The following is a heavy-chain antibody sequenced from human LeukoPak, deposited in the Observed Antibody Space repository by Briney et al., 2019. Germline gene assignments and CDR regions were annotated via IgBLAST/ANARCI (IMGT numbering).Heavy chain of an antibody. D-gene: IGHD6-19*01. CDR3: AREAAGRSEDDY. J-gene: IGHJ4*02. V-gene: IGHV3-48*03. CDR2: ISSSGSTI. Sequence: GGSLRLSCAASGFTFSSYEMNWVRQAPGKGLEWVSYISSSGSTIYYAGSVKGRFTISRDNAKNSLYLQMNSLRAEDTAVYYCAREAAGRSEDDYWGQGTLVTVSS. CDR1: GFTFSSYE.